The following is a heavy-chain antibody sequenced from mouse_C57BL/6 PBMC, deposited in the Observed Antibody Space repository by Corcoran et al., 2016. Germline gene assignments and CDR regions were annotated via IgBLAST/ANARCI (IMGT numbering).Heavy chain of an antibody. CDR2: INTYSGVP. J-gene: IGHJ2*01. V-gene: IGHV9-3*01. CDR3: ARGRDYDGTFDY. CDR1: GYTFTTYG. D-gene: IGHD2-3*01. Sequence: QIQLVQSGPELKKPAETVKISCKASGYTFTTYGMSWVKQAPGKGLKWMGWINTYSGVPTYADDFKGRFAFSLETSASTAYLQINNLKNEDTATYFCARGRDYDGTFDYWGQGTTLTVSS.